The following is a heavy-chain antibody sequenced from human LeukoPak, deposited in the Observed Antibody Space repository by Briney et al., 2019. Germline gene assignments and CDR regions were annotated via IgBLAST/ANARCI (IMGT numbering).Heavy chain of an antibody. Sequence: GGSLRLSCAASGFIFSDYYMSWIRQAPGKGLEWVSYISSSGSTMYYTDSVKGRFTISRDNAKDSLYLQMNSLRAEDTAVYYCAREGYDFWGVYMDVWGKGTTVTVSS. CDR2: ISSSGSTM. CDR1: GFIFSDYY. CDR3: AREGYDFWGVYMDV. J-gene: IGHJ6*03. V-gene: IGHV3-11*01. D-gene: IGHD3-3*01.